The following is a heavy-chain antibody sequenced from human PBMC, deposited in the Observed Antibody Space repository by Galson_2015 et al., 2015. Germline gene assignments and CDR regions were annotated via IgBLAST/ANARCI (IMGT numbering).Heavy chain of an antibody. CDR2: INQDGIEK. J-gene: IGHJ4*02. CDR3: AREDGRYYYGSGSYYKGYIDF. Sequence: SLRLSCAASGFILSSYWMSWVRQAPGKGLEWVGNINQDGIEKYYVDSVKGRFAISRDNAKNSLNLQMNSLRAEDTAVYYCAREDGRYYYGSGSYYKGYIDFWGQGTLVTVSS. CDR1: GFILSSYW. D-gene: IGHD3-10*01. V-gene: IGHV3-7*01.